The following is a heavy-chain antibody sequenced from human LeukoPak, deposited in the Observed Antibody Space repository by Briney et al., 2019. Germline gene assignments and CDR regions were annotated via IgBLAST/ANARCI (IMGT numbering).Heavy chain of an antibody. CDR3: AKEGHSTMIEPAPDY. Sequence: GRSLRLSCAASGFTFSSYAMHWVRQAPGKGLEWVAVISYDGSNKYYADSVKGRFTISRDNSKNTLYLQMNSLRAEDTAVYYCAKEGHSTMIEPAPDYWGQGTLVTVSS. J-gene: IGHJ4*02. CDR2: ISYDGSNK. V-gene: IGHV3-30-3*01. CDR1: GFTFSSYA. D-gene: IGHD3-22*01.